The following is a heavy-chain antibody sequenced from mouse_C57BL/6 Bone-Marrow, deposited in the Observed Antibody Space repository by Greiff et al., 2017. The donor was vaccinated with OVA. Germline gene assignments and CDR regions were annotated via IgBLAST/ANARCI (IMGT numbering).Heavy chain of an antibody. V-gene: IGHV1-19*01. CDR2: INPYNGGT. Sequence: EVKLQQSGPVLVKPGASVKMSCKASGYTFTDYYMNWVKQSHGKSLEWIGVINPYNGGTSYNQKFKGKATLTVDKSSSTAYMELNSLTSEDSAVYYCARKDYYYGSSYGYFDVWGTGTTVTVSS. J-gene: IGHJ1*03. D-gene: IGHD1-1*01. CDR3: ARKDYYYGSSYGYFDV. CDR1: GYTFTDYY.